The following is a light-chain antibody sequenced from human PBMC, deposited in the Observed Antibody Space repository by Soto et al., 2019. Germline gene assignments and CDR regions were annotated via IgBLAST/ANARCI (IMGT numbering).Light chain of an antibody. V-gene: IGLV2-14*01. J-gene: IGLJ1*01. CDR2: DVI. CDR3: SSYTSSFYV. Sequence: QSALTQPASVSGSPGQSITISCTGTSSDVGGYNYVSWYQQHPGKAPKLMIYDVINRPSGVSNRLSGSKSGNTASLTISGPQADDEADYYCSSYTSSFYVFGTGTKLTVL. CDR1: SSDVGGYNY.